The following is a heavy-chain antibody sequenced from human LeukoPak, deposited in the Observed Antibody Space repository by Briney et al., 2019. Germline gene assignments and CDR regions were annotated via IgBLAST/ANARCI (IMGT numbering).Heavy chain of an antibody. J-gene: IGHJ3*02. Sequence: GGSLRLSCAASGFTFSSSAMSWVRQAPGKGLEWVSGISASGDTTYYADSVKGRFTISRDNSKNTLYLQMNSLRAEDTAVYYCARDTAMDAFDIWGQGTMVTVSS. CDR3: ARDTAMDAFDI. D-gene: IGHD5-18*01. CDR2: ISASGDTT. V-gene: IGHV3-23*01. CDR1: GFTFSSSA.